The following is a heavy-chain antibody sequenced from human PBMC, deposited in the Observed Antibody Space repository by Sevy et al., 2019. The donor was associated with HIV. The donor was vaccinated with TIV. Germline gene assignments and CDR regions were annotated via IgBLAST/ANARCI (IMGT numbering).Heavy chain of an antibody. CDR1: GFTFSTYA. D-gene: IGHD2-8*02. J-gene: IGHJ3*02. V-gene: IGHV3-33*01. CDR2: IWYDGSNK. CDR3: ARDLVLSTFDI. Sequence: GGSLRLSCAASGFTFSTYAMHWVRQAPGKGLEWVALIWYDGSNKYYAVSVKGRFTISRDNSKNTLYLQMNSLGAEDTAVYYCARDLVLSTFDIWGQGTMVTVSS.